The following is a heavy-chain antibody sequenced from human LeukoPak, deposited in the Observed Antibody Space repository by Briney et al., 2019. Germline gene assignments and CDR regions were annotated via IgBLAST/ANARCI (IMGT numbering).Heavy chain of an antibody. CDR1: GFTFSSYA. J-gene: IGHJ4*02. CDR3: ARAASSGWYGVDY. Sequence: GGSLRLSCAASGFTFSSYAMHWVRQAPGKGLEWVAVISYDGSNKYYADSVKGRFTISRDNSKNTLYLQMNSLRAEDTAVYYCARAASSGWYGVDYWGQGTLVTVSS. V-gene: IGHV3-30-3*01. D-gene: IGHD6-19*01. CDR2: ISYDGSNK.